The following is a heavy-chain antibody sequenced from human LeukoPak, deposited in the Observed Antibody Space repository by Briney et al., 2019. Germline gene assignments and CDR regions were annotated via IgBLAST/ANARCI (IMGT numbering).Heavy chain of an antibody. V-gene: IGHV4-59*01. Sequence: PSETLSLTCTVSGGSISSYYWSWIRQPPGKGLEWIGYIYYSGSTSYNPSLKSRVTISVDTSKNQFSPKLSSVTAADTAVYYCARDRVRRGWFDPWGQGTLVTVSS. CDR2: IYYSGST. CDR1: GGSISSYY. CDR3: ARDRVRRGWFDP. J-gene: IGHJ5*02.